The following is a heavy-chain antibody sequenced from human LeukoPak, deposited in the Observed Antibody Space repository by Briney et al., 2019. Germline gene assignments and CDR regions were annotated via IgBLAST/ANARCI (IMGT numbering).Heavy chain of an antibody. CDR1: GFIFSDHY. D-gene: IGHD5-18*01. J-gene: IGHJ4*02. CDR3: ATRGYSYGSVDY. V-gene: IGHV3-66*01. CDR2: IYSGGST. Sequence: PGGSLRLSCVASGFIFSDHYMDWVRQAPGKGLEWVSVIYSGGSTYYADSVKGRFTISRDNSKNTLYLQMNSLRAEDTAVYYCATRGYSYGSVDYWGQGTLVTVSS.